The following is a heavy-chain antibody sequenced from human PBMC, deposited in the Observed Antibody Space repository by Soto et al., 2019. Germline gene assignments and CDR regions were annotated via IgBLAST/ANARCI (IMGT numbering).Heavy chain of an antibody. CDR2: IWYDGSNK. CDR3: ARDPNSYGYVRYFDY. Sequence: GGSLRLSCAASGFTFSSYGMHWVRQAPGKGLEWVAVIWYDGSNKYYADSVKGRFTISRDNSKNTLYLQMNSLRAEDTAVYYCARDPNSYGYVRYFDYWGQGTLVTVSS. J-gene: IGHJ4*02. D-gene: IGHD5-18*01. V-gene: IGHV3-33*01. CDR1: GFTFSSYG.